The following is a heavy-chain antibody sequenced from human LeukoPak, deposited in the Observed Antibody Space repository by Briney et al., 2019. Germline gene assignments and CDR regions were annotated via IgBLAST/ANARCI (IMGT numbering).Heavy chain of an antibody. CDR2: IRSKAYGGTT. CDR3: TRGLDTAMVYYYYYYMDV. D-gene: IGHD5-18*01. V-gene: IGHV3-49*04. CDR1: GFTFGDYA. Sequence: GGSLRLSCTASGFTFGDYAMSWVRQAPGKGLEWVGFIRSKAYGGTTEYAASVKGRFTISRYDSKSIAYLQMNSLKTEDTAVYYCTRGLDTAMVYYYYYYMDVWGKGTTVTVSS. J-gene: IGHJ6*03.